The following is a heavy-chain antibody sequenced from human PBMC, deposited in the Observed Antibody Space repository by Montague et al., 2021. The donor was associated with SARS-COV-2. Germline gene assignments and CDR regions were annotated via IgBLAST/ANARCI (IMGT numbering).Heavy chain of an antibody. D-gene: IGHD3-10*01. V-gene: IGHV4-34*01. CDR1: GGSFTNYY. CDR2: INHSGST. J-gene: IGHJ5*01. CDR3: ARVRGRTGWFDS. Sequence: SEPLSLTCAVRGGSFTNYYWNWIRQSPGKGLETLGEINHSGSTNYNPSLKSRVTISVDMSKSQVSLNLTSVTAAETAIYYCARVRGRTGWFDSWGQGIQVTLPS.